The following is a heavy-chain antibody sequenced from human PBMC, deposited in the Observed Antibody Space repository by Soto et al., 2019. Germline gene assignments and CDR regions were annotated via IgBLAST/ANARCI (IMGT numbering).Heavy chain of an antibody. CDR3: AQAQITIFGVVIIPVWFDP. CDR2: IYWNDDK. D-gene: IGHD3-3*01. Sequence: SGPTLVKPTQTLTLTCTFSGFSRSTSGGGVGWIRQPPGKALEWLALIYWNDDKPYSPSLKSRLTITKDTSKNQVVLTMTNMDPVDTATYSCAQAQITIFGVVIIPVWFDPWGQGTLVTVSS. V-gene: IGHV2-5*01. CDR1: GFSRSTSGGG. J-gene: IGHJ5*02.